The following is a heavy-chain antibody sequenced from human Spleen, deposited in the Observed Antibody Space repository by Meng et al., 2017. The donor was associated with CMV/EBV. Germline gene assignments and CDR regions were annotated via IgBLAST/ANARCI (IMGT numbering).Heavy chain of an antibody. CDR3: ARDQGYCGGDCYWGVDY. D-gene: IGHD2-21*01. CDR1: GFTFSSYG. Sequence: GGSLRLSCAASGFTFSSYGMHWVRQAPGKGLEWVAFIRYDGSNKYYADSVKGRFTISRDNSKNTLYLQMNSLRAEDTAVYYCARDQGYCGGDCYWGVDYWGQGTLVTVSS. V-gene: IGHV3-30*02. J-gene: IGHJ4*02. CDR2: IRYDGSNK.